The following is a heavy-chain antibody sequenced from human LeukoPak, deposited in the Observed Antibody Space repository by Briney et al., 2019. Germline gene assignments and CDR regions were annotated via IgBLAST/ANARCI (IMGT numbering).Heavy chain of an antibody. Sequence: GASVKVSCKASGGTFSSYAISWVRQAPGQGLEWMGGIIPIFGTANYAQKFQDRVTMTRNTSISTAYMELSSLRSDDTAVYYCARGPPNWGYDYWGPRTLVTVSS. V-gene: IGHV1-69*05. CDR1: GGTFSSYA. D-gene: IGHD7-27*01. J-gene: IGHJ4*02. CDR2: IIPIFGTA. CDR3: ARGPPNWGYDY.